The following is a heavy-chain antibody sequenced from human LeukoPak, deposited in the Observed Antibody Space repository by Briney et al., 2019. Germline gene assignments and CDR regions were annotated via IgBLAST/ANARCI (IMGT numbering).Heavy chain of an antibody. CDR2: ISAYNGNT. CDR1: GYTFTGYY. D-gene: IGHD4-17*01. Sequence: ASVKVSCKXSGYTFTGYYMHWVRQAPGQGLERMGWISAYNGNTNYAQKLQGRVTMTTDTSTSTAYMELRSLRSDDTAVYYCARDGYGVAFDYWGQGTLVTVSS. CDR3: ARDGYGVAFDY. V-gene: IGHV1-18*04. J-gene: IGHJ4*02.